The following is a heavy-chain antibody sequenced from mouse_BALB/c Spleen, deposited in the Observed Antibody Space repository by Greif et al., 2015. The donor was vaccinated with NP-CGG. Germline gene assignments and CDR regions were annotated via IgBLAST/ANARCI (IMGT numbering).Heavy chain of an antibody. CDR1: GYTFTDYY. J-gene: IGHJ4*01. D-gene: IGHD4-1*01. V-gene: IGHV1-84*02. CDR3: ARRTGTEAMDY. Sequence: QVQLQQSGPELVKPGASVKISCKASGYTFTDYYISWVRQKPGQGLEWIGWIYPGSGNTKYNEKFKGKATLTVDTSSSTAYMQLSSLTSEDTAVHFCARRTGTEAMDYWGQGTSVTVSS. CDR2: IYPGSGNT.